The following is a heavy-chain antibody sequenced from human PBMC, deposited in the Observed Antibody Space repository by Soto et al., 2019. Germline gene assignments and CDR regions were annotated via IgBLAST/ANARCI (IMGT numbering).Heavy chain of an antibody. D-gene: IGHD6-13*01. CDR3: ARYRREAVAGYTLDN. CDR2: VYNSGST. V-gene: IGHV4-59*01. Sequence: SETLSLTCTVSGGSISSNYWTWIRRPPGKGLEWIGYVYNSGSTNYNPSLKSRVTISEDTSKSQFSLKVNSMTAADTAVYYCARYRREAVAGYTLDNWGQGILVTVSS. CDR1: GGSISSNY. J-gene: IGHJ4*02.